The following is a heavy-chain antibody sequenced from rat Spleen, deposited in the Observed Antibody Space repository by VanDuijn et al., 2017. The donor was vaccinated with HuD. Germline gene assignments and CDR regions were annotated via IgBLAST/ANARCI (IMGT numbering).Heavy chain of an antibody. V-gene: IGHV5-31*01. J-gene: IGHJ1*01. Sequence: EVQLVESDGGLVQPGRSLKLSCVASGFTFNNYWMTWIRQAPGKGLEWVASITNTGDNAHYPDFVKGRFTISRDNAKRTLYLQMNSQRSEDTATYYCARHASTTVAYWYFDFWGPGTMVTVSS. D-gene: IGHD1-1*01. CDR2: ITNTGDNA. CDR3: ARHASTTVAYWYFDF. CDR1: GFTFNNYW.